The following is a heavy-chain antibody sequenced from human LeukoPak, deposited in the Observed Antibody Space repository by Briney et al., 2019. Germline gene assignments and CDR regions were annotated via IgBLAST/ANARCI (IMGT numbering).Heavy chain of an antibody. CDR2: IYYSGST. CDR1: GGSISSGDYY. V-gene: IGHV4-30-4*01. J-gene: IGHJ4*02. CDR3: ARASGIAVAAGY. Sequence: SETLSLTCTVSGGSISSGDYYWSWIRQPPGKGLEWIGYIYYSGSTYYNPSLKSRVTISVDTSKNQFSLKLSSVTAADTAVYYCARASGIAVAAGYWGQGTLVTVSS. D-gene: IGHD6-19*01.